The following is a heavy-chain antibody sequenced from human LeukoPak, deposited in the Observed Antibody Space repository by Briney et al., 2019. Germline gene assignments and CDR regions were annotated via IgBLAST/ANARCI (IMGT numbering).Heavy chain of an antibody. CDR1: GYTFTSYD. Sequence: ASVRVSCKASGYTFTSYDINWVRQAPGKGLEWMGGFDPEDGETIYAQKFQGRVTMTEDTSTDTAYMELSSLRSEDTAVYYCATAPLAVAGSMDVWGQGTTVTVSS. V-gene: IGHV1-24*01. CDR2: FDPEDGET. D-gene: IGHD6-19*01. CDR3: ATAPLAVAGSMDV. J-gene: IGHJ6*02.